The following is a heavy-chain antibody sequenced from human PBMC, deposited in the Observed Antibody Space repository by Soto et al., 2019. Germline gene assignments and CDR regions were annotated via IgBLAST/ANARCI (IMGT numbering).Heavy chain of an antibody. D-gene: IGHD5-18*01. V-gene: IGHV3-33*01. CDR2: IWYDGSNK. J-gene: IGHJ4*02. CDR1: GFTFSTYS. CDR3: GRDGALGDTAVVDS. Sequence: QVQLVESGGGVVQPGKSLRLSCAASGFTFSTYSMHWVRQAPGKGLEWVAVIWYDGSNKYHGDSLKGRFTISRDNSKNTLYLQINNLRAEDTAVYYCGRDGALGDTAVVDSWCQGTLVTVSS.